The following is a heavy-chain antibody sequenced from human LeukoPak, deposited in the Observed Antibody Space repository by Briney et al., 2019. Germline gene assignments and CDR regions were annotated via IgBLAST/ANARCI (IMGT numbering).Heavy chain of an antibody. CDR3: ARTSMGYGDYLY. V-gene: IGHV4-39*01. CDR2: IYYSGST. D-gene: IGHD4-17*01. CDR1: GDSFSSNNY. Sequence: SETLSLTCTVSGDSFSSNNYWTWVRPPPGKGLEWIGSIYYSGSTYYNPSLKSRVTISVDTSKNQFSLKLSSVTAADTAVYYCARTSMGYGDYLYWGQGTLVTVSS. J-gene: IGHJ4*02.